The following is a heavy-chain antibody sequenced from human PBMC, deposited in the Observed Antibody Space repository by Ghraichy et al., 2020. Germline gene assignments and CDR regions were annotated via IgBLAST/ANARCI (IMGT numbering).Heavy chain of an antibody. D-gene: IGHD6-19*01. J-gene: IGHJ6*02. CDR3: ARDRYVPRSAQYSSGWPDYYYYYGMDV. Sequence: GGSLRLSCAASGFTVSSNYMSWVRQAPGKGLEWVSVIYSGGSTYYADSVKGRFTISRDNSKNTLYLQMNSLRAEDTAVYYCARDRYVPRSAQYSSGWPDYYYYYGMDVWGQGTTVTVSS. CDR1: GFTVSSNY. CDR2: IYSGGST. V-gene: IGHV3-53*01.